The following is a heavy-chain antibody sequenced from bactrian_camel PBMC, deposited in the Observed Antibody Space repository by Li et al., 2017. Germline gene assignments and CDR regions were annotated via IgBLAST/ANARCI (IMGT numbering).Heavy chain of an antibody. V-gene: IGHV3S28*01. CDR3: TTEAAWERATITNIESGGQFGY. J-gene: IGHJ6*01. CDR2: INSGGTST. D-gene: IGHD4*01. Sequence: QLVESGGGSVQAGGSLSVSCAVSGYRYSRNCMGWFRRVPGKGLEWVSAINSGGTSTFYADSVKGRFTISRDNAKNTLYLQMNSLKPEDTAMYYCTTEAAWERATITNIESGGQFGYWGQGTQVTVS. CDR1: GYRYSRNC.